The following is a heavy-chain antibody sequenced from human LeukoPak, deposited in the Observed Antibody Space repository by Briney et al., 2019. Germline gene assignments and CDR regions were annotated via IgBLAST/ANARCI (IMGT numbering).Heavy chain of an antibody. V-gene: IGHV3-21*01. CDR3: ARGSSNVAARNNWFDP. J-gene: IGHJ5*02. CDR1: GFTFSGYD. D-gene: IGHD6-6*01. CDR2: ISGSSSYI. Sequence: GGSLRLSCAASGFTFSGYDMNWVRKAPGKGLEWVSSISGSSSYIYYAASMKGRFTISRDNGKNSLYLQMNSLSAEDTAVYFCARGSSNVAARNNWFDPWGQETLVTVSS.